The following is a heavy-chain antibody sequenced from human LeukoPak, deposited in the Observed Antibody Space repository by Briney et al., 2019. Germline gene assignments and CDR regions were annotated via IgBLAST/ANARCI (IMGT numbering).Heavy chain of an antibody. CDR2: IYHNGNT. D-gene: IGHD4-17*01. V-gene: IGHV4-34*01. CDR1: GGSFSAYY. CDR3: ARVSLDYGDYARGLVGA. J-gene: IGHJ4*02. Sequence: PSETLSLTCAVYGGSFSAYYWSWIRQPPGKGLEWIGEIYHNGNTNYNPSLKSRVTISVDTSNNHFSLKLSSVTAADTAVYYCARVSLDYGDYARGLVGAWGQGTLVTVSS.